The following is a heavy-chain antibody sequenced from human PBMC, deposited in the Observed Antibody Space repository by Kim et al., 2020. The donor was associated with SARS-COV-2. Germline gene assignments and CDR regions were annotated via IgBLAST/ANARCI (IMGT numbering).Heavy chain of an antibody. V-gene: IGHV3-15*01. Sequence: GGSLRLSCAASGFTFSNAWMSWVRQAPGKGLEWVGRIKSKTDGGTTDYAAPVKGRFTISRDDSKNTLYLQMNSLKTEDTAVYYCTTDPHPEWEPVNYWGQGTLVTVSS. CDR3: TTDPHPEWEPVNY. J-gene: IGHJ4*02. CDR1: GFTFSNAW. D-gene: IGHD1-26*01. CDR2: IKSKTDGGTT.